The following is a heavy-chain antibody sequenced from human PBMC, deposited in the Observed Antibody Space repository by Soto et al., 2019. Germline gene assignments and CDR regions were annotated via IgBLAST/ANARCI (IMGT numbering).Heavy chain of an antibody. Sequence: SETLSLTCTVSGGSISSEYYHWTWIRQAPGKGLEWIGYIHYSGSVHYNPSLQSRLTMSVDTSKNLFSLKLSSVTAADTAVYFCAREDDGGDRDYYGMDVWGQGTTVTVSS. CDR1: GGSISSEYYH. J-gene: IGHJ6*02. CDR3: AREDDGGDRDYYGMDV. CDR2: IHYSGSV. V-gene: IGHV4-30-4*01. D-gene: IGHD2-21*02.